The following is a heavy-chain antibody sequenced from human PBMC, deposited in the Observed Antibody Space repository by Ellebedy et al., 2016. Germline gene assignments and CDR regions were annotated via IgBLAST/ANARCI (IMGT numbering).Heavy chain of an antibody. CDR3: AKDWALGYCSGGSCYSVDY. D-gene: IGHD2-15*01. J-gene: IGHJ4*02. CDR2: ISTSGSTI. V-gene: IGHV3-11*01. CDR1: GFTFSDYY. Sequence: GESLKISXAASGFTFSDYYMSWIRQAPGKGLEWVSFISTSGSTIYYSDSVKGRFTISRDNSKNTLYLQMNSLRAEDTAVYYCAKDWALGYCSGGSCYSVDYWGQGTLVTVSS.